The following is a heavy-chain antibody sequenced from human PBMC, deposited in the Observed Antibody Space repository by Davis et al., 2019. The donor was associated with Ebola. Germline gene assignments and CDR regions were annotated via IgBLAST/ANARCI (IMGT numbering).Heavy chain of an antibody. CDR3: ARGAVTSLHYYGMDV. Sequence: PSETLSLTCAVSGGSISSGGYSWSWIRQPPGKGLEWIGYIYHSGSTYYNPSLKSRVTISVDTSKNQFSLKLSSVTAADTAVYYCARGAVTSLHYYGMDVWGQGTTVTVSS. D-gene: IGHD4-17*01. CDR2: IYHSGST. CDR1: GGSISSGGYS. V-gene: IGHV4-30-2*01. J-gene: IGHJ6*02.